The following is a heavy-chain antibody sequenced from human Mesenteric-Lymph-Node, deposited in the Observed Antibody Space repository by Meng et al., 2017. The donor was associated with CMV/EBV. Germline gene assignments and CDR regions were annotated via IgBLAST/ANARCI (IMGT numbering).Heavy chain of an antibody. J-gene: IGHJ4*02. CDR3: AKGWIFGRLFES. V-gene: IGHV3-23*01. CDR2: ISGNGDRT. D-gene: IGHD3-10*01. CDR1: GFIFSDYA. Sequence: GGSLRLSCAASGFIFSDYAMSWVRQAPGQGLEWVSAISGNGDRTYYGDSVRGRFTISRDTSKNTLYLQLNSLRAEDTAVYYCAKGWIFGRLFESWGQGTLVTVSS.